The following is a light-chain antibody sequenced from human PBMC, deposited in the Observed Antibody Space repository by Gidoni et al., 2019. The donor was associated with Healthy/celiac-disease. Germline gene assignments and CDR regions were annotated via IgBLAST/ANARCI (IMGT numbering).Light chain of an antibody. V-gene: IGKV3-11*01. CDR3: QQRSNWPPLLT. J-gene: IGKJ4*01. Sequence: EIVLTQSPATLSLSPGERATLSCRASQSVSSYLAWYQQKPGQAPRLLIYDASNRATGIPARFRGSGSGTDFTLPISSLEPEDFAVYSCQQRSNWPPLLTFGGGTKVEIK. CDR1: QSVSSY. CDR2: DAS.